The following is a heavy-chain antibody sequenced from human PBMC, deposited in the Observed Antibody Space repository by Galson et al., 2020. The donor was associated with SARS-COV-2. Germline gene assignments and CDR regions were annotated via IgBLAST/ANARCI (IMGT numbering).Heavy chain of an antibody. CDR2: ISWDGGST. D-gene: IGHD3-16*02. CDR3: AKGLSAMAMMTVGGVIALFDY. Sequence: GGSLRLSCAASGFTFDDYAMHWVRQAPGKGLEWVSLISWDGGSTYYADSVKGRFTISRDNSKNSLYLQMNSLRAEDTALYYCAKGLSAMAMMTVGGVIALFDYWGQGTLVTVSS. V-gene: IGHV3-43D*03. J-gene: IGHJ4*02. CDR1: GFTFDDYA.